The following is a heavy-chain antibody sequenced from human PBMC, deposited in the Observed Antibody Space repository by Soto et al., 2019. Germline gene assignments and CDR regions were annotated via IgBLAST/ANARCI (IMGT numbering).Heavy chain of an antibody. CDR3: ARGNLGGFDL. Sequence: EVQLVESEGGLVQRGGSLRLSCAASGFTFDYYWMHWVRQAPGQGLVWVAHIQNDGSRTTYADSVKGRFTISRDTAKNTMYLQMNSLGGGDTAVYYCARGNLGGFDLWGQGRTVTVSS. CDR1: GFTFDYYW. J-gene: IGHJ3*01. V-gene: IGHV3-74*01. CDR2: IQNDGSRT. D-gene: IGHD4-4*01.